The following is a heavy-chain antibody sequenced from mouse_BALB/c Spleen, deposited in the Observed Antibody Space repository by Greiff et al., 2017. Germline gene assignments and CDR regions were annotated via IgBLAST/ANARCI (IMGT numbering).Heavy chain of an antibody. V-gene: IGHV3-2*02. Sequence: EVKLMESGPGLVKPSQSLSLTCTVTGYSITSDYAWNWIRQFPGNILEWMGYISYSGSTSYNPSLKSRISITRDTSKNPFFLQLNSVTTEDTATYYGARRSPSGYYYAMDYWGQGTSVTVSS. CDR2: ISYSGST. CDR3: ARRSPSGYYYAMDY. J-gene: IGHJ4*01. CDR1: GYSITSDYA. D-gene: IGHD1-2*01.